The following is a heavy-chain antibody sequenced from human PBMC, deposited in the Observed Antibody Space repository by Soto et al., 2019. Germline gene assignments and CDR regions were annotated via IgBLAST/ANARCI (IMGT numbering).Heavy chain of an antibody. J-gene: IGHJ6*02. V-gene: IGHV4-30-2*01. Sequence: PSETLSLTCAVSGGSISRGGYSWSWIRQPPGKGLEWIGYIYQSGSTSYNPSLKSRVTISVDRSRNQFSLKLSSVTAADTAVYFCAXQSYSSSGAYYYYAMDVWGQGTTVTVSS. CDR2: IYQSGST. CDR1: GGSISRGGYS. CDR3: AXQSYSSSGAYYYYAMDV. D-gene: IGHD4-4*01.